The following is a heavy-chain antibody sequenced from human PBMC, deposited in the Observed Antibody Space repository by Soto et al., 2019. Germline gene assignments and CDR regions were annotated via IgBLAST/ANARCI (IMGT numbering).Heavy chain of an antibody. D-gene: IGHD6-13*01. CDR3: ARDEISSSWYYYGMDV. CDR2: IYYSGST. CDR1: GGSVSSGSYY. J-gene: IGHJ6*02. V-gene: IGHV4-61*01. Sequence: SETLSLTCTVSGGSVSSGSYYWSWIRQPPGKGLEWIGYIYYSGSTNYNPSLKSRVTISVDTSKNQFSLKLSSVTAADTAVYYCARDEISSSWYYYGMDVWGQGTTVTVSS.